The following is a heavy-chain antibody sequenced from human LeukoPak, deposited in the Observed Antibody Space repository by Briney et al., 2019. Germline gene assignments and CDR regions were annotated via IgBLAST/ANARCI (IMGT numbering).Heavy chain of an antibody. D-gene: IGHD6-19*01. CDR3: PRGSSGPDF. Sequence: GGSLRLSCAASGFTFSSYAMSWVRQAPGKGLEWVSSISASGGSTYYADSVKGRFTISRDNSKNTLHLQMNSLRAEDTAVYYCPRGSSGPDFWGQGTLVTVSS. J-gene: IGHJ4*02. V-gene: IGHV3-23*01. CDR1: GFTFSSYA. CDR2: ISASGGST.